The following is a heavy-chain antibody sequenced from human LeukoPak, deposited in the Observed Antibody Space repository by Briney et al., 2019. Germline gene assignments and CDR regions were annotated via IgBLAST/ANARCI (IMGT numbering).Heavy chain of an antibody. Sequence: PGGSLRLSCAASGFTFSSYGMHWDRQAPGKGLEWVAVIWYDGSNKYYADSVKGRFTISRDNSKNTLYLQMNSLRAEDTAVYYCAREISNWNNLGYWGQGTLVTVSS. CDR1: GFTFSSYG. J-gene: IGHJ4*02. V-gene: IGHV3-33*01. D-gene: IGHD1-1*01. CDR3: AREISNWNNLGY. CDR2: IWYDGSNK.